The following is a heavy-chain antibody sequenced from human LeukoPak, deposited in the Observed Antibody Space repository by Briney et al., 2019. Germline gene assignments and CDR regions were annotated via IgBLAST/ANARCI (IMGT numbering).Heavy chain of an antibody. D-gene: IGHD1-26*01. J-gene: IGHJ4*02. Sequence: PSETLSLTCTVSGGSISSYYWSWIRQPAGKGLEWIGRIYTSGSTNYNPSLKSRVTMSVDTSKNQFSLKLSSVTAADTAVYYCARDLSGGIVGATEYYFDYWGQGTLVTVSS. CDR2: IYTSGST. CDR1: GGSISSYY. CDR3: ARDLSGGIVGATEYYFDY. V-gene: IGHV4-4*07.